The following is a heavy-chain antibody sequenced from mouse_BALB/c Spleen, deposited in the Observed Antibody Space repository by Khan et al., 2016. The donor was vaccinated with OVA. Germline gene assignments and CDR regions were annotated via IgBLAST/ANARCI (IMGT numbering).Heavy chain of an antibody. J-gene: IGHJ4*01. D-gene: IGHD2-14*01. CDR1: GYTFTSHS. V-gene: IGHV1-4*01. CDR3: ARHRSGYAFDY. CDR2: INPISGYT. Sequence: QVRLQQSGAELVRPGASVKMSCKASGYTFTSHSMHWVKQRPGQGLEWIGYINPISGYTTYSQKFNDKATLTTDKSSSTAYIQLSSLTSEDSAVYDCARHRSGYAFDYWGQGTSVTVSS.